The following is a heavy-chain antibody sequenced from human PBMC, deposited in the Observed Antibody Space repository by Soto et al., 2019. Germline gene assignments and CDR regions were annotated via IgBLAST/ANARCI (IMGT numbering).Heavy chain of an antibody. V-gene: IGHV6-1*01. CDR2: TYYRSKWYN. CDR3: ARAVTARPFYYFCMDV. J-gene: IGHJ6*03. CDR1: GDSVSSNSAS. D-gene: IGHD2-21*02. Sequence: PSQTLSLTCAISGDSVSSNSASWNWTTQSPSRGLEWLGRTYYRSKWYNDYAVSVKSRITINPYTSKNQFSLQLNSVSPEDTAVYYCARAVTARPFYYFCMDVWGKGTTGTVSS.